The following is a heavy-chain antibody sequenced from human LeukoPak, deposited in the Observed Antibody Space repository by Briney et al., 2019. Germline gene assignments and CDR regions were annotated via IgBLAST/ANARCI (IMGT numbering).Heavy chain of an antibody. V-gene: IGHV4-61*02. CDR1: GGSISSGSYY. CDR3: ARAPPSNYVDY. D-gene: IGHD4-11*01. Sequence: SDTESLMCTVSGGSISSGSYYWSWLRQPAGKGPEWIGRIYTSGRTNYNPSLKSRVTMSVDTSKNQFSLKLSSVTAADTAVYYCARAPPSNYVDYWGQGTLVTVSS. CDR2: IYTSGRT. J-gene: IGHJ4*02.